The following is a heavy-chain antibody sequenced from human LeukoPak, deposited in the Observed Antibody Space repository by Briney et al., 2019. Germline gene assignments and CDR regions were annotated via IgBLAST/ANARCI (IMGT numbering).Heavy chain of an antibody. CDR2: VYYSGSS. CDR3: ARDESSSWYFDY. D-gene: IGHD6-13*01. CDR1: GGSISSSSYY. J-gene: IGHJ4*02. Sequence: SETLSLTCTVSGGSISSSSYYWGWIRQPPGKGLEWIGSVYYSGSSYYNPSLKSRVTISVDTSKNQFSLQLNSVTPEDTAVYYCARDESSSWYFDYWGQGTLVTVSS. V-gene: IGHV4-39*07.